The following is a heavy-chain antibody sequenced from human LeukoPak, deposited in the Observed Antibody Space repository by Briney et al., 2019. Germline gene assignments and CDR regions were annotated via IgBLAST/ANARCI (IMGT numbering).Heavy chain of an antibody. Sequence: GSSVKVSCKASGGTFSSYAISWVQQAPGQGLEWMGGIIPIFGTANYAQKFQGRVTITADESTSTAYMELSSLRSEDTAVYYCARYVLRGPSSGYSFWGQGTLVTVSS. V-gene: IGHV1-69*01. CDR1: GGTFSSYA. CDR3: ARYVLRGPSSGYSF. D-gene: IGHD3-22*01. J-gene: IGHJ4*02. CDR2: IIPIFGTA.